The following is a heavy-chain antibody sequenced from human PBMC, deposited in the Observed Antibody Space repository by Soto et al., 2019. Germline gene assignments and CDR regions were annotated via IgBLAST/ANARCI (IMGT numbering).Heavy chain of an antibody. D-gene: IGHD2-15*01. CDR3: ARGSPRFCSGGSCYSGSELPLFDH. CDR2: ISSGSSYI. CDR1: GFSFSTYS. J-gene: IGHJ4*02. Sequence: KTGGTLRLSCAASGFSFSTYSMNWVRHAPGKGLEWVSSISSGSSYIYYSDSAKGRFTVSRDNANNSLYLQMKSLRAEDTAVYYGARGSPRFCSGGSCYSGSELPLFDHWGQGTLVTVSS. V-gene: IGHV3-21*01.